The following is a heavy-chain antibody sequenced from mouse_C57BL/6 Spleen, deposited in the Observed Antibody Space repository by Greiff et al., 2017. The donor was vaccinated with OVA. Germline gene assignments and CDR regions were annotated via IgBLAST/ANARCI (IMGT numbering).Heavy chain of an antibody. CDR2: INPGSGGT. D-gene: IGHD1-1*01. J-gene: IGHJ3*01. V-gene: IGHV1-54*01. CDR3: ARKAGSSPFAY. Sequence: VKLMESGAELVRPGTSVKVSCKASGYAFTNYLIEWVKQRPGQGLEWIGVINPGSGGTNYNEKFKGKATLTADKSSSTAYMQLSSLTYEDSAVYFCARKAGSSPFAYWGQGTLVTVSA. CDR1: GYAFTNYL.